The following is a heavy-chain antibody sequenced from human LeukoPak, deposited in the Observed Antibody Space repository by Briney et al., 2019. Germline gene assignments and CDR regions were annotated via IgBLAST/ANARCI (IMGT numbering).Heavy chain of an antibody. V-gene: IGHV1-69*04. J-gene: IGHJ4*02. D-gene: IGHD1-26*01. CDR2: IIPILGIA. CDR1: GGTFSSYA. CDR3: ARDYSRSYYSFDY. Sequence: ASVKVSCKASGGTFSSYAISWVRQAPGQGLEWMGRIIPILGIANYAQKFQGRVTITAAKSTSTAYMELSSLRSEDTAVYYCARDYSRSYYSFDYWGQGTLVTVSS.